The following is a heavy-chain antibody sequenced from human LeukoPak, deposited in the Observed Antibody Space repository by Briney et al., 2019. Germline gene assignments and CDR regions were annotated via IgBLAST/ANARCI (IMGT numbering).Heavy chain of an antibody. CDR3: ARVPWWFHMDV. D-gene: IGHD2-15*01. Sequence: EASVKVSCKASGYTFTNYDINWVRQAPGQGLEWMGWMNPTSGNTGYAQKFQGRVTMTRNTSISTAYMELSSLRSEDTAVYYCARVPWWFHMDVWGQGTTVTVSS. V-gene: IGHV1-8*01. J-gene: IGHJ6*02. CDR1: GYTFTNYD. CDR2: MNPTSGNT.